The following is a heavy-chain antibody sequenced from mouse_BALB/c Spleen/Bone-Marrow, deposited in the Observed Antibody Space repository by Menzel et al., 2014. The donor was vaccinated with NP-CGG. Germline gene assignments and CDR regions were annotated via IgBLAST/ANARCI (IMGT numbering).Heavy chain of an antibody. Sequence: VQLQQSGAELVRPGTSVKVSCKASGYAFTNYLIEWVKQRPGQGLEWIGVINPGSGGNNYNEKFKGKVTLTADKSSSTAYMQLSSLTSDDSAVYFCARSIYDGYAEAMDYWGQGTSVTVSS. CDR1: GYAFTNYL. D-gene: IGHD2-3*01. J-gene: IGHJ4*01. CDR2: INPGSGGN. CDR3: ARSIYDGYAEAMDY. V-gene: IGHV1-54*03.